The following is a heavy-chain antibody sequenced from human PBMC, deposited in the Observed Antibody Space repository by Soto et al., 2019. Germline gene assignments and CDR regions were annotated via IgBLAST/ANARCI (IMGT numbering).Heavy chain of an antibody. V-gene: IGHV1-18*01. CDR3: ARGGRFALADTDY. Sequence: QVQLVQSGVEVKKPGASVRVSCKASGYTFTNYGITWVRQAPGQGLEWLGWISGYNGNTNYAQKFQGRVTMTTDTSTSTAYMDLTSLIYDDTAVYYCARGGRFALADTDYWGQGTLLTVSS. CDR1: GYTFTNYG. CDR2: ISGYNGNT. D-gene: IGHD3-16*01. J-gene: IGHJ4*02.